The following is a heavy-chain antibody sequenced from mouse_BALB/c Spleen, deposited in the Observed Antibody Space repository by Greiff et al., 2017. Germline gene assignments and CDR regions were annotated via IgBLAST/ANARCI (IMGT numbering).Heavy chain of an antibody. CDR3: TRCYYGSPYAMDY. CDR2: IYPGSGST. D-gene: IGHD1-1*01. Sequence: KQPGSELVRPGASVKLSCKASGYTFTSYWMHWVRQRPGQGLEWIGNIYPGSGSTNYDEKFKSKARLTVDTSSSTAYMQLSSLTSEDSAVYYCTRCYYGSPYAMDYWGQGTSVTVSA. J-gene: IGHJ4*01. V-gene: IGHV1S22*01. CDR1: GYTFTSYW.